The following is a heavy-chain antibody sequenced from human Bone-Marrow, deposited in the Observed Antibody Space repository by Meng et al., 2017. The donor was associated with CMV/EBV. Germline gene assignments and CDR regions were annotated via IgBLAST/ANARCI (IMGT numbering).Heavy chain of an antibody. CDR2: INRDGSEI. CDR3: VRGIYRAYDM. J-gene: IGHJ3*02. CDR1: GFTFANHW. V-gene: IGHV3-7*01. Sequence: GESLKISCAASGFTFANHWMSWVRQAPGKGLEWVANINRDGSEIYYVDSVKGRFTVSRDNAQKSLYLEMNSLRAEDRAVYYCVRGIYRAYDMWGQGTMVTVSS. D-gene: IGHD5-12*01.